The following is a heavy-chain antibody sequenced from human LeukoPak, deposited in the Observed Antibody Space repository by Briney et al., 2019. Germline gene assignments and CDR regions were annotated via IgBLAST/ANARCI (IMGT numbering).Heavy chain of an antibody. V-gene: IGHV4-59*01. J-gene: IGHJ3*02. Sequence: SETLSLTCTVSGGSISSYYWSWIRQPPGKGLEWIGYIYYSGSTNYNPSLKSRVTISVDTSKNQFSLKLSSVTAADTAVYYCARHIGRYCSSTSCALDIWGQGTMVTVSS. CDR3: ARHIGRYCSSTSCALDI. CDR2: IYYSGST. D-gene: IGHD2-2*01. CDR1: GGSISSYY.